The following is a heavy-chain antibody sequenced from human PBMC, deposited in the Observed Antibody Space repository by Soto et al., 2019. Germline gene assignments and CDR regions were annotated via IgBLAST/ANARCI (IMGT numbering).Heavy chain of an antibody. Sequence: GGSLRLSCAASGFTFSSYAMSWVRQAPGKGLEWVSAISGSGGSTYYADSVKGRFTISRDNSKNTLYLQMNSLRAEDTAVYYCAKEAFLNFWSGYEPDAFDIWGQGTMVTVSS. CDR1: GFTFSSYA. J-gene: IGHJ3*02. V-gene: IGHV3-23*01. CDR2: ISGSGGST. D-gene: IGHD3-3*01. CDR3: AKEAFLNFWSGYEPDAFDI.